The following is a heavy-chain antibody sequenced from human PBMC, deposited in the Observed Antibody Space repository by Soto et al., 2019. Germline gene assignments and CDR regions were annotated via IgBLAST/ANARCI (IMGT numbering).Heavy chain of an antibody. CDR3: ARGIFSNDYVWGSYRLDY. CDR1: GFTFSSYG. J-gene: IGHJ4*02. D-gene: IGHD3-16*02. V-gene: IGHV3-33*01. Sequence: GGSLRLSCAASGFTFSSYGMHWVRQAPGKGLEWVAVIWYDGSNKYYADSVKGRFTISRDNSKNTLYLQMNSLRAEDTAVYYCARGIFSNDYVWGSYRLDYWGQGTLVTVSS. CDR2: IWYDGSNK.